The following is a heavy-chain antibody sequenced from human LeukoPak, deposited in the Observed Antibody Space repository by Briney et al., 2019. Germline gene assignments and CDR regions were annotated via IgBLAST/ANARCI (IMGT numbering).Heavy chain of an antibody. J-gene: IGHJ6*03. CDR1: GYTFTSYY. D-gene: IGHD6-13*01. CDR3: ARTIRRIAAAGIYYYMDV. Sequence: ASVKVSCKASGYTFTSYYMHWVRQAPGQGLEWMGIINPSGGSTSYAQKFQGRVTITRNTSISTAYMELSSLRSEDTAVYYCARTIRRIAAAGIYYYMDVWGKGTTVTVSS. V-gene: IGHV1-46*01. CDR2: INPSGGST.